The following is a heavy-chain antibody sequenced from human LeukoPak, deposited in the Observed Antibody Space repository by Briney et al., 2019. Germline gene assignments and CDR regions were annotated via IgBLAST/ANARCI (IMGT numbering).Heavy chain of an antibody. CDR2: INWNGGST. CDR1: GFTFDDYG. Sequence: GGSLRLSCEASGFTFDDYGMGWVRQAPGKGLEWVSGINWNGGSTDYADSVKGRFTISRDNAKNSLYLQMNSLRAEDTAVYYCAELGITMIGGVWGKGTTVTISS. J-gene: IGHJ6*04. CDR3: AELGITMIGGV. V-gene: IGHV3-20*04. D-gene: IGHD3-10*02.